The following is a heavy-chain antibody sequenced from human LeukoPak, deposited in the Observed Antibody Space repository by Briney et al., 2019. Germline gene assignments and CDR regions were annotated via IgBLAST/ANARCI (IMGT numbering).Heavy chain of an antibody. Sequence: GRSLRLSCAASGFSFSSYGMHWVRQAPGKGLEGVAVISHDGSNKHYADPVKGRFTISRDTSKNTLYLQMTSLRGEDTAVYYCAKDYLGASHTFDIWGQGTMVTVSS. CDR1: GFSFSSYG. V-gene: IGHV3-30*18. D-gene: IGHD1-26*01. J-gene: IGHJ3*02. CDR3: AKDYLGASHTFDI. CDR2: ISHDGSNK.